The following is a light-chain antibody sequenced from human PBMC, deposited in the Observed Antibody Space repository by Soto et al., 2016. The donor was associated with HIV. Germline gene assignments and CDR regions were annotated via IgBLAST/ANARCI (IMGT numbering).Light chain of an antibody. CDR1: QSLVHSNGNTY. V-gene: IGKV2-24*01. J-gene: IGKJ1*01. Sequence: DIVMTQTPPSSPVTLGQPASISCRSSQSLVHSNGNTYLSWLHQRPGQSPRLLIYEISNRFSGVPDRFSGGGAGTDFTLRINRVEAGGCGVYYCMQGTEFPRTFGQGTKVEIK. CDR2: EIS. CDR3: MQGTEFPRT.